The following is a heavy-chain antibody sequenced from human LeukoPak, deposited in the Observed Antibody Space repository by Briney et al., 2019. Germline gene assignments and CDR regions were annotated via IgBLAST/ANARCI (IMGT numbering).Heavy chain of an antibody. CDR3: TRYGGRTDY. CDR1: GFTFGTYA. D-gene: IGHD1-26*01. J-gene: IGHJ4*02. CDR2: IRSKTFGGTT. Sequence: GRSLRLSCTSSGFTFGTYAVSWFRQAPGKGLEWVAFIRSKTFGGTTEYAASVKGRFTISRDDSKSIAYLQMNSLKTEDTAVYYCTRYGGRTDYWGQGTLVSVSS. V-gene: IGHV3-49*03.